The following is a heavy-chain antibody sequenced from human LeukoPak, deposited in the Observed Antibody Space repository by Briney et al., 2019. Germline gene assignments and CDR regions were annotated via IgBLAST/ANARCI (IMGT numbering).Heavy chain of an antibody. V-gene: IGHV1-46*01. CDR2: INTSGGNT. CDR3: ARPPSYYYGMDV. J-gene: IGHJ6*02. CDR1: GYTFTSYY. Sequence: ASVKVSRKASGYTFTSYYIHWVRQAPGQGLEWMGIINTSGGNTNYAQKFQGRVTMTRDTSTSTVYMELSSLRSEDTAVYYCARPPSYYYGMDVWGQGTTVTVSS.